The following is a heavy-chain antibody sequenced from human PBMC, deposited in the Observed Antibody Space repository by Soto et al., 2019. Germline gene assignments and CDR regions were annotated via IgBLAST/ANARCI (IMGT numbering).Heavy chain of an antibody. CDR1: GGTFSSYA. J-gene: IGHJ4*02. Sequence: QVQLVQSGAEVKKPGSSVKVSCKASGGTFSSYAISWVRQAPGQGLEWMGGIIPIFGTANYAQKFQGRVTITADESTSTAYMELSSLRSEDTAVSYCARGEVRYDSSGYYYRLDYWGQGTLVTVSS. V-gene: IGHV1-69*12. CDR3: ARGEVRYDSSGYYYRLDY. CDR2: IIPIFGTA. D-gene: IGHD3-22*01.